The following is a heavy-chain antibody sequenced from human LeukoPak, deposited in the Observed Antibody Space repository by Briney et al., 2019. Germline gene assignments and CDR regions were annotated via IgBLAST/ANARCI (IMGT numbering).Heavy chain of an antibody. Sequence: PSETLSLTCTVSGGSISSSSYYWGWIRQPPGKGLEWIGSIYYSGSTYYNPSLKSRVTISVDTSKNQFSLKLSSVTAADTAVHYCARSDSSGYFYYFDYWGQGTLVTVSS. D-gene: IGHD3-22*01. V-gene: IGHV4-39*01. CDR1: GGSISSSSYY. CDR2: IYYSGST. CDR3: ARSDSSGYFYYFDY. J-gene: IGHJ4*02.